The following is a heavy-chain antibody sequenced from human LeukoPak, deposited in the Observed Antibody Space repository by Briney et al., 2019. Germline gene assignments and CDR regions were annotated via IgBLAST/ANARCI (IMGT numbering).Heavy chain of an antibody. D-gene: IGHD3-22*01. CDR2: MNQDGSGK. V-gene: IGHV3-7*01. Sequence: PGGSLRLSCAASGFTFSNYWMTWVRQAPGKGLEGVANMNQDGSGKYYVDSAKGRFAISRDNAKNSLYLQMNSLRAEDTAVYYCATINPYYYDSSGYYYWGQGTLVTVSS. CDR1: GFTFSNYW. CDR3: ATINPYYYDSSGYYY. J-gene: IGHJ4*02.